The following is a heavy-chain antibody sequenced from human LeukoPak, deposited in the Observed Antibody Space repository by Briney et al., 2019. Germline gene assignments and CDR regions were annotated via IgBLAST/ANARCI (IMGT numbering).Heavy chain of an antibody. D-gene: IGHD6-6*01. CDR3: AKAPIKYTSSSDAFDI. Sequence: GGSLRLSCAASGFIFSSHAMNWVRQAPGKGLEWVSAIGGSGSSRSYADSVKGRFAISRDNSKNTLYLQMNSLRAEDTAVYYRAKAPIKYTSSSDAFDIWGQGTMVTVSS. CDR1: GFIFSSHA. J-gene: IGHJ3*02. V-gene: IGHV3-23*01. CDR2: IGGSGSSR.